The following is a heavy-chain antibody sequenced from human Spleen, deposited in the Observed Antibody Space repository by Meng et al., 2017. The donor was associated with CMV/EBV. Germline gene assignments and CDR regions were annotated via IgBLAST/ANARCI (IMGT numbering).Heavy chain of an antibody. V-gene: IGHV3-66*02. CDR1: GFTVSSNY. D-gene: IGHD6-6*01. CDR2: IYSGGST. Sequence: GESLKISCAASGFTVSSNYMSWVRQAPGKGLEWVSVIYSGGSTYYADSVKGRFTISRDNSKNTLYLQMNSLTADDTAEYYCAKSGRSSKPYYFDFWGQGALVTVSS. CDR3: AKSGRSSKPYYFDF. J-gene: IGHJ4*02.